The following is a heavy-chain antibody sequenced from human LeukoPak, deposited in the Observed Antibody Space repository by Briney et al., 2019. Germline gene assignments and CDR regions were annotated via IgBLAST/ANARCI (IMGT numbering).Heavy chain of an antibody. CDR2: IISDGSST. D-gene: IGHD6-19*01. V-gene: IGHV3-74*01. CDR1: GFTFNRSW. J-gene: IGHJ3*02. Sequence: QTGGSLRLSCAASGFTFNRSWMHWVRQAPGKGLVWVSRIISDGSSTNYADSVKGRFTISRDNAKNTLYLQMNSLRAEDAALYYCAREDVDITVATSGAFDIWGQGTMVTVSS. CDR3: AREDVDITVATSGAFDI.